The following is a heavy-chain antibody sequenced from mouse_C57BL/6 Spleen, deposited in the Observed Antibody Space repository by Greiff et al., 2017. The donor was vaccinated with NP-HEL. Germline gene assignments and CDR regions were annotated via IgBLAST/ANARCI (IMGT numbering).Heavy chain of an antibody. J-gene: IGHJ3*01. CDR3: AGAYYDYTWFAY. CDR2: ISYDGSN. V-gene: IGHV3-6*01. D-gene: IGHD2-4*01. Sequence: ESGPGLVKPSQSLSLTCSVTGYSITSGYYWNWIRQFPGNKLEWMGYISYDGSNNYNPSLKNRISITRDTSKNQFFLKLNSVTTEDTATYYCAGAYYDYTWFAYWGQGTLVTVSA. CDR1: GYSITSGYY.